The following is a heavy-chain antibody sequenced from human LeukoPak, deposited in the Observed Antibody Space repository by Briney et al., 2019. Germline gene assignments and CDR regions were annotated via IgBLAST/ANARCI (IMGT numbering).Heavy chain of an antibody. J-gene: IGHJ4*02. CDR1: GFXFSDYY. CDR3: ARVAVAGFGSDY. CDR2: ISTSGRYT. D-gene: IGHD6-19*01. V-gene: IGHV3-11*06. Sequence: GGSLRLSCAASGFXFSDYYISWIRQAPGKGLEWVSYISTSGRYTNYADSVKGRFTISRDNAKNSLYLQMNSLRAEDTAVYYCARVAVAGFGSDYWGQGTLVTVSS.